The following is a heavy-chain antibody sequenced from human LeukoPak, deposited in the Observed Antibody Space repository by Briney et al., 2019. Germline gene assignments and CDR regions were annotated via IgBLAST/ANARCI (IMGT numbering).Heavy chain of an antibody. V-gene: IGHV4-59*01. CDR2: IYYSGST. CDR3: ARGPGYCSGGSCYSHYYYYYMDV. J-gene: IGHJ6*03. Sequence: SATLSLTCTVAGGSISSYYWSWIRQPPGKGLEWLGYIYYSGSTNYNPSLKSRVTISVDPSKNQFSLKLSSVTAADAAVYSCARGPGYCSGGSCYSHYYYYYMDVWGKGTTVTVPS. D-gene: IGHD2-15*01. CDR1: GGSISSYY.